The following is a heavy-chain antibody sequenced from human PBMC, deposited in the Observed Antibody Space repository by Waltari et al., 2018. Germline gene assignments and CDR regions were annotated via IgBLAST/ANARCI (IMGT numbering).Heavy chain of an antibody. D-gene: IGHD6-19*01. J-gene: IGHJ4*02. Sequence: QVQLVQSGAEVKKPGASVKVSCKASGYTFTGYYMHWVRQAPGQGLEWMGWINPNSGGTNYAQKYQGRVTRTSDTSISTGYMELSRQRSDDTAVYYCATENSIAVADYWGQGTLVTVSS. CDR1: GYTFTGYY. CDR2: INPNSGGT. CDR3: ATENSIAVADY. V-gene: IGHV1-2*02.